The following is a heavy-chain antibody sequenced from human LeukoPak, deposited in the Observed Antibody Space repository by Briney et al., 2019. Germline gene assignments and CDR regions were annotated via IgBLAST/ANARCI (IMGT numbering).Heavy chain of an antibody. V-gene: IGHV4-59*08. Sequence: SETLSLTCTVSGGSISSYYWSWLRQPPGKGLEWLGYIYYSGSTNSNPSLKTRVTISVDTYKDQFALKLSSVPAADTSLYYCASNHAPRGFLFDYWGQGTLVTVSS. J-gene: IGHJ4*02. CDR1: GGSISSYY. CDR3: ASNHAPRGFLFDY. CDR2: IYYSGST. D-gene: IGHD1-14*01.